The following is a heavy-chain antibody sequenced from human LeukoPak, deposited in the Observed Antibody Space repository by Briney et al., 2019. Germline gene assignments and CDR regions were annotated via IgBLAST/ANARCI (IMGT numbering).Heavy chain of an antibody. CDR1: GYTFTSYD. V-gene: IGHV1-8*01. J-gene: IGHJ4*02. Sequence: ASVKVSCKASGYTFTSYDINWVRQATGQVLEWMGWMNPNSGNTGYAQKFQGRVTMTRNTSISTAYMELSSLRSEDTAVYYCARVHPMIVVPPDYWGQGTLVTVSS. CDR3: ARVHPMIVVPPDY. D-gene: IGHD3-22*01. CDR2: MNPNSGNT.